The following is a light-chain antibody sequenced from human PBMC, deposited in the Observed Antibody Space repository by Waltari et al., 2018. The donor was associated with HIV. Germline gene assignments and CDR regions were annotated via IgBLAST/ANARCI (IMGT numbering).Light chain of an antibody. V-gene: IGLV2-8*01. CDR3: SSYAGRNTLL. Sequence: QSALTQPPSASGSPGQSVPISCTGTSSDGGGSDYVSGYQHHPGKAPKLMISEVNKRPSGVPDRFSGSRSGNTASLTVSGLQAEDEAHYYCSSYAGRNTLLFGGGTKLTVL. CDR2: EVN. J-gene: IGLJ2*01. CDR1: SSDGGGSDY.